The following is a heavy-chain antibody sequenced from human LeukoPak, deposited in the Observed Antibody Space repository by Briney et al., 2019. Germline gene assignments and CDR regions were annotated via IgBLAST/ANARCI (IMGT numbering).Heavy chain of an antibody. CDR3: ARRTIAVAELTIHY. J-gene: IGHJ4*02. CDR1: GASISSYY. V-gene: IGHV4-59*12. CDR2: IYYSGST. Sequence: SSETLTLTCTVSGASISSYYWSWIRQPPGKGLEWIGYIYYSGSTDYNPSLKSRVTISVDTSKNQFSLKLSSVTAADTAVYYCARRTIAVAELTIHYWGQGTLVTVSS. D-gene: IGHD6-19*01.